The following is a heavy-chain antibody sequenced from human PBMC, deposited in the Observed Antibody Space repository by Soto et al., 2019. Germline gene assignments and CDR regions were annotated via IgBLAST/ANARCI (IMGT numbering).Heavy chain of an antibody. D-gene: IGHD6-13*01. V-gene: IGHV4-4*02. J-gene: IGHJ4*02. CDR2: IYHSGST. Sequence: PSETLSLTCAVSGGSISSSNWRSWVRQPPGKGLERIGEIYHSGSTNYNPSLKSRVTISVDKSKNQFSLKLSSVTAADTAVYYCARLIAAVSNFDYWGQGXLVTVSS. CDR1: GGSISSSNW. CDR3: ARLIAAVSNFDY.